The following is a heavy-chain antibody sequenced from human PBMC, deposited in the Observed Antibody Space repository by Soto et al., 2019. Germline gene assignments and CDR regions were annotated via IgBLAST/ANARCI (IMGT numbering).Heavy chain of an antibody. CDR1: GGTFSSYA. CDR2: IIPIFGTA. V-gene: IGHV1-69*13. D-gene: IGHD2-15*01. Sequence: GASVKVSCKASGGTFSSYAISWVRQAPGQGLEWMGGIIPIFGTASYAQKFQGRVTITADESTSTAYMELSSLRSEDTAVYYCARDPIVGGGNFDYWGQGTLVTVSS. J-gene: IGHJ4*02. CDR3: ARDPIVGGGNFDY.